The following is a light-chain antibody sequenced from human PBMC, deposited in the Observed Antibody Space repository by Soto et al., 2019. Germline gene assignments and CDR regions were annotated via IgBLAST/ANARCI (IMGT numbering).Light chain of an antibody. J-gene: IGLJ1*01. CDR3: CLYAGGSTYV. Sequence: QPALTQPASVSGSPGQPITISCTGTSTDVGSHNLVSWYQQYPGKAPKLIIFEACKRPSGVSNRFSGSKSGNTASLTISGLQAEDEADYYCCLYAGGSTYVFGTGTKVTVL. V-gene: IGLV2-23*01. CDR2: EAC. CDR1: STDVGSHNL.